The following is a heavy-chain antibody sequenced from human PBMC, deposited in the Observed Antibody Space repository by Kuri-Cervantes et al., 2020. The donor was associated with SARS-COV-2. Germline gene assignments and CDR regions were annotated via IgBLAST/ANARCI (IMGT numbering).Heavy chain of an antibody. CDR3: ARGIITARLHYDYMDV. J-gene: IGHJ6*03. V-gene: IGHV3-11*01. CDR1: GFTFGDYA. Sequence: GESLKISCTASGFTFGDYAMSWIRQAPGKGLEWVSYISSSGSTIYYADSVKGRFTTSRDNAKNSLYLQMNSLRAEDTAVYYCARGIITARLHYDYMDVWGKGTTVTVSS. CDR2: ISSSGSTI. D-gene: IGHD6-6*01.